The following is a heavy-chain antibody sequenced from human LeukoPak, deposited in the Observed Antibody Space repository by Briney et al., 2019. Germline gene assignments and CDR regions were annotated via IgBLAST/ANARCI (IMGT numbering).Heavy chain of an antibody. V-gene: IGHV4-4*09. CDR3: ARLRGDRTAMVDY. CDR1: GDSISSNY. J-gene: IGHJ4*02. CDR2: ISTFAGA. D-gene: IGHD5-18*01. Sequence: SETLSLTCTVSGDSISSNYWSWIRQPPGEGLEWIGFISTFAGADYNPSLKSRVTISVDTSKNHFSLTLSSVTAADTAVYYCARLRGDRTAMVDYWGQGTLVSVSS.